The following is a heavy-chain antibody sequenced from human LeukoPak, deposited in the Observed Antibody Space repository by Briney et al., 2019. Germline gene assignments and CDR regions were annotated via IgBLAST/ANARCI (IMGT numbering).Heavy chain of an antibody. CDR3: ARGQFRSGFDY. J-gene: IGHJ4*02. CDR2: INHSGST. Sequence: SETLSLTCAVYGGSFSGCYWSWIRQPPGKGLEWIGEINHSGSTNYNPSLKSRVTISVDTSKNQFSLKLSSVTAADTAVYYCARGQFRSGFDYWGQGTLVTVSS. D-gene: IGHD3-3*01. CDR1: GGSFSGCY. V-gene: IGHV4-34*01.